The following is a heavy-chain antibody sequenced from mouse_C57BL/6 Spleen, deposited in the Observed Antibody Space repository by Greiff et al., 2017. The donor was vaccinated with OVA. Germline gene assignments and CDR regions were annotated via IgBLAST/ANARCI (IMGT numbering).Heavy chain of an antibody. CDR1: GYTFTSYG. CDR3: AREDYGSSYRYFDV. Sequence: QVQLQQSGAELARPGASVKLSCKASGYTFTSYGISWVKQRTGPGLEWIGEIYPRSGNTYYNEKFKGKATLTADKSSSTAYMELRSLTSEDSAVYFCAREDYGSSYRYFDVWGTGTTVTVSS. D-gene: IGHD1-1*01. V-gene: IGHV1-81*01. CDR2: IYPRSGNT. J-gene: IGHJ1*03.